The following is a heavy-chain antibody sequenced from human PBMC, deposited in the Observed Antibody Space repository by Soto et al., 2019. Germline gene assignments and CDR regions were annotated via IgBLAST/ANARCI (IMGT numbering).Heavy chain of an antibody. Sequence: PGESLKISCKGSGYSFTSYWIGWVRQMPGKGLEWMGIIYPGDSDTRYSPSFQGQVTISADKSISTAYLQWSSLKASDTAMYYCARRAVDYDILTGYQNWGQGTLVTVSS. CDR2: IYPGDSDT. V-gene: IGHV5-51*01. CDR1: GYSFTSYW. CDR3: ARRAVDYDILTGYQN. J-gene: IGHJ4*02. D-gene: IGHD3-9*01.